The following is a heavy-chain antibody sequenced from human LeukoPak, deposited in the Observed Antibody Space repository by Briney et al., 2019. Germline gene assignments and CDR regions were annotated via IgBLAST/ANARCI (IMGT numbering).Heavy chain of an antibody. CDR3: ARGSSYYDSSGYYLYFDY. CDR1: GGSIRTYY. CDR2: IHTSGST. Sequence: SETLSLTCTVSGGSIRTYYWSWIRQPAGKGLEWIGRIHTSGSTDYNPSLESRVSMSVDTAKNHFSLKLRSVTAADTAVYYCARGSSYYDSSGYYLYFDYWGQGTLVTVSS. D-gene: IGHD3-22*01. V-gene: IGHV4-4*07. J-gene: IGHJ4*02.